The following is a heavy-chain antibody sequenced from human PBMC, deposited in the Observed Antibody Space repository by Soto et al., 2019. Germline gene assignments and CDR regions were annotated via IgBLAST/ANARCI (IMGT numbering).Heavy chain of an antibody. CDR2: ISSSSSYI. J-gene: IGHJ6*02. Sequence: EVQLVESGGGLVKPGGSLRLSCAASGFTFSSYSMNWVRQAPGKGLEWVSSISSSSSYIYYADSVKGRFTISRDNAKNSLYLQMNSLRAEDTAGYYCAREGSSGWLYYYGMDVWGQGTTVTVSS. D-gene: IGHD6-19*01. CDR3: AREGSSGWLYYYGMDV. CDR1: GFTFSSYS. V-gene: IGHV3-21*01.